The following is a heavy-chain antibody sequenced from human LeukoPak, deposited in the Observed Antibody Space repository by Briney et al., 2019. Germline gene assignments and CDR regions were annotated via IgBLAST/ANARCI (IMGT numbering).Heavy chain of an antibody. CDR1: TFTFSTYT. CDR3: ASQGTDSSGYRDY. CDR2: ISYDGSNK. Sequence: GGSLRLSCAASTFTFSTYTMHWVRQTPGKGLEWVAVISYDGSNKYYADSVKGRFTISRDNSKNTLYLQMNSLRAEDTAVYYCASQGTDSSGYRDYWGQGTLVTVSS. V-gene: IGHV3-30-3*01. D-gene: IGHD3-22*01. J-gene: IGHJ4*02.